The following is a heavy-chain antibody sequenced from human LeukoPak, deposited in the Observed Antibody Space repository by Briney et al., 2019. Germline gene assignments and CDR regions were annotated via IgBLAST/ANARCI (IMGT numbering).Heavy chain of an antibody. V-gene: IGHV1-2*02. CDR1: RYTFTGYY. CDR3: ARVWYQLTNWFDP. J-gene: IGHJ5*02. CDR2: INPNSGVT. Sequence: ASVKVSCKASRYTFTGYYMHWVRQAPGQGLEWMGWINPNSGVTNYAQKFQGRVTMTRDTSISTAYMELSRLRSDDTAVYYCARVWYQLTNWFDPWGQGTLVTVSS. D-gene: IGHD2-2*01.